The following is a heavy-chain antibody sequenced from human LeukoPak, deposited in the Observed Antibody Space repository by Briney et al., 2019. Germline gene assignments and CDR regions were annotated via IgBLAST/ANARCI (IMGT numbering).Heavy chain of an antibody. CDR1: GYTFTTYY. CDR3: ARGSRPVYNLLTGKRYFDY. V-gene: IGHV1-46*01. J-gene: IGHJ4*02. D-gene: IGHD3-9*01. CDR2: INPSGGST. Sequence: ASVNVSFKASGYTFTTYYLHWVRQAPGQGLEWMGIINPSGGSTTYAQKFRGRLTMTRDMSTSTVYMELSSLRSEDTAVYYCARGSRPVYNLLTGKRYFDYWGQGTLLTVSS.